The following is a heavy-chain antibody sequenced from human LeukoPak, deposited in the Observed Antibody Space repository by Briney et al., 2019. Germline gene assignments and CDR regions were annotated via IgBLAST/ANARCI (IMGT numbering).Heavy chain of an antibody. CDR2: IRYDGSNK. CDR3: AKANVLYAQRGAFDI. D-gene: IGHD5/OR15-5a*01. J-gene: IGHJ3*02. Sequence: PGGSLRLSCAASGFTFSSYGMHWVRQAPDKGLEWVAFIRYDGSNKYYADSVKGRFTISRDNSKNTLYLQMNSLRAEDTAVYYCAKANVLYAQRGAFDIWGQGTMVTVSS. V-gene: IGHV3-30*02. CDR1: GFTFSSYG.